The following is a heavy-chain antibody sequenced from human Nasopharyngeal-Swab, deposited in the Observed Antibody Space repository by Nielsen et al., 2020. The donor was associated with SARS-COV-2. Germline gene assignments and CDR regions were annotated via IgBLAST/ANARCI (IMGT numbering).Heavy chain of an antibody. CDR3: ARDSGGIFDY. D-gene: IGHD3-10*01. J-gene: IGHJ4*02. CDR2: ISYDGSNK. Sequence: GGYLRLSCAASGFTFSSYAMHWVRQAPGKGLEWVALISYDGSNKYYADSVKGRFTISRDNSKNTLYLQMNSLRAEDTAVYYCARDSGGIFDYWGQGTLVTVSS. V-gene: IGHV3-30-3*01. CDR1: GFTFSSYA.